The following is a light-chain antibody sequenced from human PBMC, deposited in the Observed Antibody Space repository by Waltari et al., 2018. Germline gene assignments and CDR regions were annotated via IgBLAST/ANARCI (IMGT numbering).Light chain of an antibody. V-gene: IGKV3-20*01. Sequence: IVLMQSPGTLSLLPGERATLSCRASQSVSRTLAWSQQKPGQAPRLLIYGASTRATGIPDRFSGSGSGTDFSLTISRLEPEDFAVYYCQHYVRLPATFGQGTKVEIK. CDR1: QSVSRT. J-gene: IGKJ1*01. CDR2: GAS. CDR3: QHYVRLPAT.